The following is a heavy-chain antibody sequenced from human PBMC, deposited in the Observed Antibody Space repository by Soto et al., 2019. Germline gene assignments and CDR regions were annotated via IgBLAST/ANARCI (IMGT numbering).Heavy chain of an antibody. CDR2: IYYSGST. J-gene: IGHJ4*02. D-gene: IGHD4-17*01. V-gene: IGHV4-39*01. CDR3: ARHIYDYGDFDY. CDR1: GGSISSSSYY. Sequence: SETLSLTCTVSGGSISSSSYYWGWIRQPPGKGLEWIGSIYYSGSTYYNPSLKSRVTISVDTSKKQFSLKLSSVTAADTAVYYCARHIYDYGDFDYWGQGTLVTSPQ.